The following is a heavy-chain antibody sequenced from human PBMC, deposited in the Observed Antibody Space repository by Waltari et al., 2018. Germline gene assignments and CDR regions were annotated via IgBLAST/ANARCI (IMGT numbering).Heavy chain of an antibody. D-gene: IGHD1-26*01. CDR1: GGSFSGYY. Sequence: QVQLQQWGAGLLKPSETLSLTCAVYGGSFSGYYWSWIRQPPGKGLEWIGEINQSGSTNYNPSLKSRVTISVDTSKNQFSLKLSSVTAADTAVYYCGVGATSKTDFDYWGQGTLVTVSS. CDR3: GVGATSKTDFDY. V-gene: IGHV4-34*01. J-gene: IGHJ4*02. CDR2: INQSGST.